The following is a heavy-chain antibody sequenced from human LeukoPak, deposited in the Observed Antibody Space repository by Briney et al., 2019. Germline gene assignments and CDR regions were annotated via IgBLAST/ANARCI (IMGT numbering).Heavy chain of an antibody. V-gene: IGHV4-61*02. J-gene: IGHJ4*02. Sequence: SETLSLTCTVSGGSISSGSYYWRWISQPAGRGLEWIGRIYTSGSTNYNPSLKSRLTISVYTSKNQFSLKLSSVTAADTAVYYCASTYYDSSGYYPFDYWGQGTLVTVSS. CDR1: GGSISSGSYY. D-gene: IGHD3-22*01. CDR2: IYTSGST. CDR3: ASTYYDSSGYYPFDY.